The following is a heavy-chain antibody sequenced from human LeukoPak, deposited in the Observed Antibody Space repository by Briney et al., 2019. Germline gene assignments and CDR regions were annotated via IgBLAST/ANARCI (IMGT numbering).Heavy chain of an antibody. CDR2: IYYSGST. J-gene: IGHJ4*02. CDR1: GGSISSYY. Sequence: PPDTLSLTCTVSGGSISSYYWSWIRQPPGKGLEWIGYIYYSGSTNYNPSLKSRVTISVDTSKNQFSLKLSSVTAADTAVYYCARTWRKRVSDYWGQGTLVTVSS. D-gene: IGHD3-3*01. V-gene: IGHV4-59*07. CDR3: ARTWRKRVSDY.